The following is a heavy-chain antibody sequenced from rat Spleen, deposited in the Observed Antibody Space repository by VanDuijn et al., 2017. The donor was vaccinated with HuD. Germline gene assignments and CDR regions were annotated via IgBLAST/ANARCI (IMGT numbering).Heavy chain of an antibody. CDR2: IWAGGGT. CDR3: ARHLREASGVMDV. J-gene: IGHJ4*01. CDR1: GFSLTSYH. V-gene: IGHV2-72*01. Sequence: QVQLKESGPGLVQPSQTLSLTCTVSGFSLTSYHVSWVRQSPGKSLVWIGTIWAGGGTNYNSAVQSRLGISRDTSKSQVFLKMNSLQPEDTGTYYCARHLREASGVMDVWGQGASVTVSS. D-gene: IGHD4-3*01.